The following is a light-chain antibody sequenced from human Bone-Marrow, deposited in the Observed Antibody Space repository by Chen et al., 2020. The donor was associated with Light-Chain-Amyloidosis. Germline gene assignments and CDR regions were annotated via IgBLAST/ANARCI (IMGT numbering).Light chain of an antibody. CDR1: NIGSKS. Sequence: SYVLTQPPSVSVAPGKTASMICEGENIGSKSVHWYQQMTGQAPVLALYDDTGRPSGIPERFSGSNSWNTATLTISRVESGDEADYYCQVWDSSGDHPVFGGGTKLTVL. CDR3: QVWDSSGDHPV. CDR2: DDT. V-gene: IGLV3-21*03. J-gene: IGLJ2*01.